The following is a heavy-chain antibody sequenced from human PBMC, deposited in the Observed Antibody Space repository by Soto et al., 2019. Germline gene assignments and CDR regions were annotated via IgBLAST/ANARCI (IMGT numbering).Heavy chain of an antibody. V-gene: IGHV3-30-3*01. CDR3: ARDGVDIVATIQLDY. D-gene: IGHD5-12*01. CDR2: ISYDGSNK. CDR1: GFTFNNYA. J-gene: IGHJ4*02. Sequence: QVQLVEFGGGVVQPGRSLRLSCAASGFTFNNYAMHWVRQAPGKGLEWVAVISYDGSNKYYADSVKGRFTISRDNSKNTLYLQMNSLRAEDTAVYYCARDGVDIVATIQLDYWGQGTLVTVSS.